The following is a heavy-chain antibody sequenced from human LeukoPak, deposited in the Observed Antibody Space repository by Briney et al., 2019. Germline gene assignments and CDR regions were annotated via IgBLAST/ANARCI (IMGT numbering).Heavy chain of an antibody. V-gene: IGHV3-66*02. J-gene: IGHJ4*02. D-gene: IGHD4-17*01. CDR2: VYWDGST. CDR3: ASPDGDFFSPFDK. Sequence: GGSLRLSCAASGFIVSSKYMRWVRQAPGKGVEWVSVVYWDGSTFYADSVKGRFTISRDNSNTTVYLQMNSLRTDDTAVYYCASPDGDFFSPFDKWGKGTLVTVSS. CDR1: GFIVSSKY.